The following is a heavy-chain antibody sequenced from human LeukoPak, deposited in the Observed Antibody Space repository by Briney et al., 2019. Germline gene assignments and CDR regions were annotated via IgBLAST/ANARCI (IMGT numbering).Heavy chain of an antibody. CDR3: AAAPIEMQQRGFDY. Sequence: SVKVSCKASGFTFTNSAMQWVRQARGQRLEWIGWIVVASGDTKYAQKFQERVTITRDMSTSTAYMELSSLSPEDTAVYYCAAAPIEMQQRGFDYWGQGTLVTVSS. CDR1: GFTFTNSA. CDR2: IVVASGDT. J-gene: IGHJ4*02. V-gene: IGHV1-58*02. D-gene: IGHD5-24*01.